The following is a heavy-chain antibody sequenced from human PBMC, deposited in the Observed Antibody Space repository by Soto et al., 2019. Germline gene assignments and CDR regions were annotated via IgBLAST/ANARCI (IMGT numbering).Heavy chain of an antibody. CDR3: ARQVTGTGVRFDP. Sequence: SETLSLTCTVSGGSISGYYWTWIRQPPGKGLEWIAYIFYSESLNYNPSSGSTNYNPSLKSRVTISVDTSKNQFSLKLTSVTAADTAVYYCARQVTGTGVRFDPWGQGTLVTVSS. CDR1: GGSISGYY. J-gene: IGHJ5*02. D-gene: IGHD7-27*01. CDR2: IFYSESLNYNPSSGST. V-gene: IGHV4-59*01.